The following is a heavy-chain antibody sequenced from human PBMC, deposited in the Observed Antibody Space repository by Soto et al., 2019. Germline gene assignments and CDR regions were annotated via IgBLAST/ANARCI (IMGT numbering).Heavy chain of an antibody. CDR3: ARIGADCSGGSCYSDY. CDR1: GGSISSYY. V-gene: IGHV4-59*08. Sequence: PSETLSLTCTVSGGSISSYYWSWIRQPPGKGLEWIGYIYYSGSTNYNPSLKSRVTISVDTSKNQFSLKLSSVTAADTAVYYCARIGADCSGGSCYSDYWGQGTLVTVSS. CDR2: IYYSGST. D-gene: IGHD2-15*01. J-gene: IGHJ4*02.